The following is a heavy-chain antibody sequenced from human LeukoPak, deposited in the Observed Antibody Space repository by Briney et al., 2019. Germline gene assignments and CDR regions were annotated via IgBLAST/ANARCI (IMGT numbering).Heavy chain of an antibody. CDR3: ANNGVSPNYYYGMNV. D-gene: IGHD2-8*01. Sequence: GGSLRLSCAASGFTFSSYSMSWVRQAPGKGLEWVSAISGSGGSTYYADSVKGRFTISRDSSKNMLYLQMNSLRAEDTGVYYCANNGVSPNYYYGMNVWGQGTTVTVSS. V-gene: IGHV3-23*01. CDR2: ISGSGGST. CDR1: GFTFSSYS. J-gene: IGHJ6*02.